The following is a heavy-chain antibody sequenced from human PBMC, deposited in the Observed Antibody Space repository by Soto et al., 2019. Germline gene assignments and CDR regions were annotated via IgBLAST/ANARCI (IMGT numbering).Heavy chain of an antibody. Sequence: QVQLQESGPGLVKPSQTLSLTCTVSGGSISSGGYYWSWIRQHPGKGLEWLGYIYYSGSTYYNPSPNSRVTISVDTSKNQFSLKLRSVTAADTAVYYCARMGAGYSGYGVGYWGQGTLVTVSS. CDR3: ARMGAGYSGYGVGY. CDR1: GGSISSGGYY. D-gene: IGHD5-12*01. V-gene: IGHV4-31*03. CDR2: IYYSGST. J-gene: IGHJ4*02.